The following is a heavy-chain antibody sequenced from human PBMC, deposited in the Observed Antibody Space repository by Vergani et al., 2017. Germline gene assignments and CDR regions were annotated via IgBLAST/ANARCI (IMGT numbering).Heavy chain of an antibody. CDR2: VKWNGDSS. CDR1: GSTFGASD. Sequence: EVQLVESGGGVVRPGGSLRLSCAAFGSTFGASDMNWVGQSPGKGLEWVSRVKWNGDSSVYADSVKGRFTISRDNAKNSLYLQMTTLRAEDTAFYYCARRGSGNTYYFDYWGQGALVTVSS. D-gene: IGHD3-10*01. CDR3: ARRGSGNTYYFDY. J-gene: IGHJ4*02. V-gene: IGHV3-20*04.